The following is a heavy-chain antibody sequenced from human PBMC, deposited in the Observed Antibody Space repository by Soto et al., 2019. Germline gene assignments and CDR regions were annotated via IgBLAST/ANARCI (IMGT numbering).Heavy chain of an antibody. D-gene: IGHD2-8*02. CDR1: GFICSSYD. J-gene: IGHJ3*02. CDR3: AKATATGGGAFDI. V-gene: IGHV3-23*01. CDR2: ILVDGRT. Sequence: AGSLRLSCAASGFICSSYDMSWVRQAPGKGLEWVSTILVDGRTFYVDSVKGRFTISRDSSKNTVYLQMNSLTAGDTALYYCAKATATGGGAFDICGQGTMVTVS.